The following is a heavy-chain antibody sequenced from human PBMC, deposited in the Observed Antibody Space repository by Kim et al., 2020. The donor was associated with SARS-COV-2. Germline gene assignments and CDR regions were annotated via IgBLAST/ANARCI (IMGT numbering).Heavy chain of an antibody. CDR3: ARVGSTSWGGRYGMDV. D-gene: IGHD2-2*01. V-gene: IGHV3-21*01. Sequence: SVKGRFTISRDNAKNSLYLQMNSLRAEDTAVYYCARVGSTSWGGRYGMDVWGQGTTVTVSS. J-gene: IGHJ6*02.